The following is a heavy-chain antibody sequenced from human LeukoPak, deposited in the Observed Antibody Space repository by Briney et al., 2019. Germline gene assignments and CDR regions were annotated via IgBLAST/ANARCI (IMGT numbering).Heavy chain of an antibody. CDR2: INPNSGGT. Sequence: ASVKVSCKASEYTLTGYYMHWVRQPPGQGLGWVGWINPNSGGTNYAQKFQGRVTMTRDTSISTAYMELSRLRSDDTAVYYCARDTRRDGYNYFDYWGQGTLVTVSS. V-gene: IGHV1-2*02. D-gene: IGHD5-24*01. CDR3: ARDTRRDGYNYFDY. J-gene: IGHJ4*02. CDR1: EYTLTGYY.